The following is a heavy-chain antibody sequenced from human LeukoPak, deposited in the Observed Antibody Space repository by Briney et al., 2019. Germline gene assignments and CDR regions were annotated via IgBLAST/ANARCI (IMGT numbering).Heavy chain of an antibody. CDR1: GGSISSYY. CDR3: ASRAVWFGDYGMDV. CDR2: IYYSGST. J-gene: IGHJ6*02. Sequence: PSETLSLTCTVSGGSISSYYWSWIRKPPGKGLEWIGYIYYSGSTNYNPSLKSRVTISVDTSKNQFSLKLSSVTAADTAVYYCASRAVWFGDYGMDVWGQGTTVTVSS. D-gene: IGHD3-10*01. V-gene: IGHV4-59*01.